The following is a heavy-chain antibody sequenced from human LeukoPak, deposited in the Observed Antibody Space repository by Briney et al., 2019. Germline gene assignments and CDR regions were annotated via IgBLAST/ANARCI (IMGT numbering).Heavy chain of an antibody. V-gene: IGHV3-30*18. D-gene: IGHD2-21*01. Sequence: PGRSLRLSCAASGFTFSSYGMHWVRQAPGKGLEWVAVISYDGSNKYYADSVKGRFTISRDNSKNTLYLQMNSLRAEDTAVYYCAKDDPPSRHAILYYFDYWAQGTLVRVSS. J-gene: IGHJ4*02. CDR3: AKDDPPSRHAILYYFDY. CDR1: GFTFSSYG. CDR2: ISYDGSNK.